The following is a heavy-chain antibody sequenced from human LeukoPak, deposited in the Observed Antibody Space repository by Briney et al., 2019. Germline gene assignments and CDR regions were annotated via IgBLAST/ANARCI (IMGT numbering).Heavy chain of an antibody. CDR1: GDSVSSHRAA. CDR3: ARQPPGSSWSPYFDC. CDR2: TYYRSKWYN. D-gene: IGHD6-13*01. V-gene: IGHV6-1*01. Sequence: SQTLSLTCVNSGDSVSSHRAAWNWIRQSPSRGLEWLGRTYYRSKWYNDYAVSVKSRITINPDTSKNQFSLQLNSVTPEDTAVYYCARQPPGSSWSPYFDCWGQGTLVTVSS. J-gene: IGHJ4*02.